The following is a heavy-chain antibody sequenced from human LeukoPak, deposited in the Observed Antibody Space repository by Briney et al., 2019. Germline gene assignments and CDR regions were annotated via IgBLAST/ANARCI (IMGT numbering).Heavy chain of an antibody. CDR2: ISGSGGRT. Sequence: GGSLRLSCAASGFTFTNNFMNWVRQAPGKGLEWVSGISGSGGRTYYADSVKGRFTISRDNSKNTLYLQMNSLRAEDTAIYYCAKDGGGYYTWAFDYWGQGTLVTVSS. V-gene: IGHV3-23*01. CDR3: AKDGGGYYTWAFDY. J-gene: IGHJ4*02. CDR1: GFTFTNNF. D-gene: IGHD3-22*01.